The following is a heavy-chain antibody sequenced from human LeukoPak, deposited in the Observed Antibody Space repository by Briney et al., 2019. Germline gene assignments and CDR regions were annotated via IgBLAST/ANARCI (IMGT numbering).Heavy chain of an antibody. CDR3: AKGEKTRPFGGVIDY. Sequence: GGSLRLSCAASGFTFGSYAMSWVRQAPGKGPEWVSAISDSGGSTYYADSVKGRFTISRDNSKNTLFLHMNSLRAEDTAVYYCAKGEKTRPFGGVIDYWGRGTLVTVSS. J-gene: IGHJ4*02. V-gene: IGHV3-23*01. CDR2: ISDSGGST. D-gene: IGHD3-16*02. CDR1: GFTFGSYA.